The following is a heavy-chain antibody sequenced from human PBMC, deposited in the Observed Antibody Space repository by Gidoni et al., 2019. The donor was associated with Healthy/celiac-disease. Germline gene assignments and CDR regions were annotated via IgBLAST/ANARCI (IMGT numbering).Heavy chain of an antibody. Sequence: QVQLQQWGAGLLKPSETLSLTCAVYGVSLSGYYWTWIRQPPGKGLEWIGEIKHSGSTNYNPSLKSLVTISVDTSKNQFSLKLSSVTAADTAVYYCARNYSYGHIDYWGKGTLVTVSS. CDR1: GVSLSGYY. V-gene: IGHV4-34*01. CDR2: IKHSGST. CDR3: ARNYSYGHIDY. D-gene: IGHD5-18*01. J-gene: IGHJ4*02.